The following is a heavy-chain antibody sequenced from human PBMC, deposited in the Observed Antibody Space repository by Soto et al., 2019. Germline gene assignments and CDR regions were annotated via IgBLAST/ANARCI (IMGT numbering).Heavy chain of an antibody. CDR1: GYSFTTYY. D-gene: IGHD6-6*01. CDR3: ARDSEQLAPGTSYSYGMDV. V-gene: IGHV1-46*01. J-gene: IGHJ6*02. Sequence: QVQLVQSGAEVKKPGASVKISCKASGYSFTTYYIHWVRQAPGQGLEWMGIINPSGYITSYAQKFQGRVTMTRDTSTSTVYMELSSLRSEDTALYYCARDSEQLAPGTSYSYGMDVWGQGTTVTVSS. CDR2: INPSGYIT.